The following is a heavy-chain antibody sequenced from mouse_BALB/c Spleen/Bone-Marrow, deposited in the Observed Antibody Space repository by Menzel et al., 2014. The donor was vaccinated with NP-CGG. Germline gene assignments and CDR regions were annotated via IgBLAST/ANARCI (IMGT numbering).Heavy chain of an antibody. CDR3: ARNYYYGSSYAWFAY. V-gene: IGHV5-17*02. D-gene: IGHD1-1*01. CDR2: ISSGSSTI. J-gene: IGHJ3*01. CDR1: GFTFGSFG. Sequence: EVQGVESGGGLVQPGGSRKLSCAASGFTFGSFGMHWVRQAPEKGLEWVAYISSGSSTIYYADTVKGRFTISRDNPKNTLFLQMTSLRSEDTAMYYCARNYYYGSSYAWFAYWGQGTLVTVSA.